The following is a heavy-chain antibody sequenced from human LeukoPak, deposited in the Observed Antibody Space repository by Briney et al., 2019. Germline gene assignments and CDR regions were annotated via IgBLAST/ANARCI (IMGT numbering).Heavy chain of an antibody. D-gene: IGHD5-18*01. CDR3: ARGQVDTLYYYYYMDV. V-gene: IGHV1-69*05. CDR2: IIPIFGTA. CDR1: GGTFSSYA. J-gene: IGHJ6*03. Sequence: SVKVSCKASGGTFSSYAISWVRQAPGQGLEWMGRIIPIFGTANYAQKFQGRVTITTDESTSTAYMELSSLRSEDTAVYYCARGQVDTLYYYYYMDVWGKGTTVTVSS.